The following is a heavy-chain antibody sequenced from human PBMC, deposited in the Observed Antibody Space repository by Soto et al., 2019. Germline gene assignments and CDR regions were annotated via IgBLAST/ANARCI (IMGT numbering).Heavy chain of an antibody. CDR2: IIPISDTT. CDR3: ARSQGSSTSLEIYYYYYYGMDV. D-gene: IGHD2-2*01. V-gene: IGHV1-69*01. Sequence: QVQLVQSGAEVKKPGSSVKVSCKASGGTFSSYAISWVRQAPGQGLEWMGGIIPISDTTNYAQKFQGRVTITADESTSTAYMELSSLRSEDTAVYYCARSQGSSTSLEIYYYYYYGMDVWAQGPTVTVSS. CDR1: GGTFSSYA. J-gene: IGHJ6*02.